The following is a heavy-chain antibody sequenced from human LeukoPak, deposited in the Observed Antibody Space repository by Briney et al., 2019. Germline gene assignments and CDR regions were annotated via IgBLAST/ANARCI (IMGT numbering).Heavy chain of an antibody. Sequence: ASVKVSCKASGYTFTGYYMHWVRQAPGQGLEWMGWINPSSGGTNYAQKLQGRVTMTTDTFTSTAYMELRSLRSDDTAVYYCARDPRMDTAMVTSWFDPWGQGTLVTVSS. CDR1: GYTFTGYY. CDR3: ARDPRMDTAMVTSWFDP. V-gene: IGHV1-2*02. D-gene: IGHD5-18*01. CDR2: INPSSGGT. J-gene: IGHJ5*02.